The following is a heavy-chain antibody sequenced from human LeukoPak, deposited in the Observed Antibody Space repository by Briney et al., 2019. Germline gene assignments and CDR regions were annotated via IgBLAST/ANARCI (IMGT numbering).Heavy chain of an antibody. CDR2: ISNSGNTI. J-gene: IGHJ4*02. D-gene: IGHD1-1*01. CDR3: ARVFSNPTGNDY. V-gene: IGHV3-48*03. CDR1: GFTFSSYE. Sequence: GGSLRLSCAASGFTFSSYEMNWVRQAPGKGLEWVSYISNSGNTIFYADSVKGRFTISRDNGKNSLYLQMDSLRAEDTAVYYCARVFSNPTGNDYWGQGTLVTVSS.